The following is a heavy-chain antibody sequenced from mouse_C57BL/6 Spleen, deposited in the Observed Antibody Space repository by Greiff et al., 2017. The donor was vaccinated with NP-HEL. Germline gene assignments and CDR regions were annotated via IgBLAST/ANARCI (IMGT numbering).Heavy chain of an antibody. CDR2: ISGGGGNT. J-gene: IGHJ1*03. Sequence: EVQLVESGGGLVKPGGSLKLSCAASGFTFSSYTMSWVRQTPEKRLEWVATISGGGGNTYYPDSVKGRFTISRDNAKNTLYLQMSSLRSEDTALYYCARLYYGSSYGYFDVWGTGTTVTVSS. D-gene: IGHD1-1*01. V-gene: IGHV5-9*01. CDR1: GFTFSSYT. CDR3: ARLYYGSSYGYFDV.